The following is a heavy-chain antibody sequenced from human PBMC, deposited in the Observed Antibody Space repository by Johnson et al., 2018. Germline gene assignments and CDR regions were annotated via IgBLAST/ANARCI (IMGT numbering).Heavy chain of an antibody. CDR3: ARGWSSSWAHYYYYMDV. CDR2: SYSSGSA. V-gene: IGHV4-4*09. J-gene: IGHJ6*03. Sequence: CSYSSGSATNNPSLKSRVTISVDTSKNQFSLNLSSVTAADTAVYYCARGWSSSWAHYYYYMDVWGKGTTVTVSS. D-gene: IGHD6-13*01.